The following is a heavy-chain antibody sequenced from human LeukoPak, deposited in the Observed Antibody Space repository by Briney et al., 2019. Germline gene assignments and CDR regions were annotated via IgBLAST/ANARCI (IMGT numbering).Heavy chain of an antibody. D-gene: IGHD3-10*01. CDR1: GGSFSGYY. Sequence: SETLSLTCAVYGGSFSGYYWSWIRQPPGKGLEWIGEINHGGSTNYNPSLKSRVTISVDTSKNQFSLKLSSATAADTAVYYCAKLLLWFGVYYMDVWGKGTTVTISS. J-gene: IGHJ6*03. CDR3: AKLLLWFGVYYMDV. CDR2: INHGGST. V-gene: IGHV4-34*01.